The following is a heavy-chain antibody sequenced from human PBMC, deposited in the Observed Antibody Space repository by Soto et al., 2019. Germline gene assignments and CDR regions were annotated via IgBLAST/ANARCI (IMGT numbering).Heavy chain of an antibody. J-gene: IGHJ4*02. CDR3: ARRTTVAGYGFDY. V-gene: IGHV3-74*01. D-gene: IGHD5-12*01. CDR2: INSDGTDT. Sequence: GGSLRLSCAACGFTLNSYWMQWVRQPPGKGLVWVSRINSDGTDTTYADSVKGRFTISKDNAKNTLYLQMNSLRAEDTAVYFCARRTTVAGYGFDYWGQGTLVTVSS. CDR1: GFTLNSYW.